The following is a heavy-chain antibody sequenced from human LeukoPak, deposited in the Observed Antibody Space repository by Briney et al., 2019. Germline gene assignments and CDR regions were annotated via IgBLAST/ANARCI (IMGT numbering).Heavy chain of an antibody. J-gene: IGHJ4*02. CDR3: AKIPNSVATTGLYYFDY. V-gene: IGHV3-23*01. CDR1: GFTFSSYA. CDR2: ISGSGGST. D-gene: IGHD5-12*01. Sequence: GGPLRLSCAASGFTFSSYAMSWVRQAPGKGLEWVSAISGSGGSTYYADSVKGRFTISRDNSKNTLYLQMNSLRAEDTAVYYCAKIPNSVATTGLYYFDYWGQGTLVTVSS.